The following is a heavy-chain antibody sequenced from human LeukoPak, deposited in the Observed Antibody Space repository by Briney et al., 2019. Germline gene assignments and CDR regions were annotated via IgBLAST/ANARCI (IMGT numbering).Heavy chain of an antibody. V-gene: IGHV3-20*01. J-gene: IGHJ6*02. Sequence: PGGSLRLSCAASGFTFDDYGMSWVRQAPGKGLEWVSPINWNAGSTGYADSVKGRFTISRDNAKNSLYLQMNSLRAEDTALYHCARGITMVRGVIRYYYYGMDVWGQGTTVTVSS. CDR2: INWNAGST. CDR3: ARGITMVRGVIRYYYYGMDV. CDR1: GFTFDDYG. D-gene: IGHD3-10*01.